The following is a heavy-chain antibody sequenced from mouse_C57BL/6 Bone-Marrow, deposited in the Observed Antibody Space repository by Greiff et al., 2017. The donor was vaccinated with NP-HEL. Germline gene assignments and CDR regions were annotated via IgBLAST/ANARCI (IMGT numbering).Heavy chain of an antibody. Sequence: QVQLQQPGPELVKPGASVKISCKASGYSFTSYYIHWVKQRPGQGLEWIGWIYPGSGNTKYNEKFKGKATLTADKSSSTAYMQLSSLTSEDSSVYYCARGWLLLYAMDYWGQGTSVTVSS. CDR2: IYPGSGNT. CDR1: GYSFTSYY. D-gene: IGHD2-3*01. V-gene: IGHV1-66*01. CDR3: ARGWLLLYAMDY. J-gene: IGHJ4*01.